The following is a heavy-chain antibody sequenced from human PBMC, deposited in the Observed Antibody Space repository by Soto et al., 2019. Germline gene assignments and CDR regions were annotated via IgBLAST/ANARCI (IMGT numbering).Heavy chain of an antibody. V-gene: IGHV3-64*01. CDR1: GFTLSGYA. D-gene: IGHD6-6*01. CDR3: AGRARPDFYYMDV. CDR2: ISSNGVGT. J-gene: IGHJ6*03. Sequence: EVQLAESGGGLAQPGGSLRLSCAASGFTLSGYAMDWVRQAPGKGLEYVSGISSNGVGTYYANSVQGRFTISRANSKNTVYLQMGSLSPEDMAVYYCAGRARPDFYYMDVWGKGATVTVS.